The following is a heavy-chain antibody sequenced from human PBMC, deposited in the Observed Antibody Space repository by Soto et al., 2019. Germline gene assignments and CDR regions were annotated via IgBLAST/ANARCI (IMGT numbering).Heavy chain of an antibody. CDR2: VFYTGRA. CDR1: GGSLGSYY. J-gene: IGHJ6*02. CDR3: ARDFSMTDYDFWSGYSDPLPLGAGGAGAGGMDV. D-gene: IGHD3-3*01. Sequence: PSETLSLTCTVSGGSLGSYYWSWIRQPPGKGLEWIGYVFYTGRANYNASLKSRVSISLDTSNYQFSLKLSSVTAADTAVYYCARDFSMTDYDFWSGYSDPLPLGAGGAGAGGMDVWGQGTTVTVSS. V-gene: IGHV4-59*01.